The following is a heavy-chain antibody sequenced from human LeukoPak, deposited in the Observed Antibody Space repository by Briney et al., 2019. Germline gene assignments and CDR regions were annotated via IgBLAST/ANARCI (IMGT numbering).Heavy chain of an antibody. CDR2: IIPILGIA. Sequence: GASVKVSCKASGGTFSSYAISWVRQAPGQGIEWMGRIIPILGIANYAQKFKGRVTITADKSTSTAYMELSSLRSEDTAVYYCARTRAMVTWMAFDIWGQGTMVTVSS. V-gene: IGHV1-69*04. J-gene: IGHJ3*02. CDR3: ARTRAMVTWMAFDI. D-gene: IGHD5-18*01. CDR1: GGTFSSYA.